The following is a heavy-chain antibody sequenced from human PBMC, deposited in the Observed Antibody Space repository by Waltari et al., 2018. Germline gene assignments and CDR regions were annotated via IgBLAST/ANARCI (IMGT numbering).Heavy chain of an antibody. CDR1: GYTFTSYG. J-gene: IGHJ6*02. CDR2: NSTYNGNT. V-gene: IGHV1-18*04. D-gene: IGHD3-9*01. Sequence: QIQLVQSGAEVKRPGASVKVSCKASGYTFTSYGISWVRQAPGQGLEWMGWNSTYNGNTHYAQNLQGRVTMTTDTSTSTAYMELRSLTSDDTAVYYCAREAYDFLAGSGYYGLDVWGQGTTVTVSS. CDR3: AREAYDFLAGSGYYGLDV.